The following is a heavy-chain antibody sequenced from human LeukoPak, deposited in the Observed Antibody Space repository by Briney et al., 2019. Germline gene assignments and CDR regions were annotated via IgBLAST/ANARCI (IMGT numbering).Heavy chain of an antibody. CDR3: ASGAVAGLDY. CDR2: IYKTGST. Sequence: SETLSLTCTVSGGSISSSTYYWAWIRQPPGKGLEWIGSIYKTGSTNYSPSLKSRVFISVDTSNNQFSLNMNSVTAADTAVYYCASGAVAGLDYWGQGTLVTVSS. V-gene: IGHV4-39*01. D-gene: IGHD6-19*01. CDR1: GGSISSSTYY. J-gene: IGHJ4*02.